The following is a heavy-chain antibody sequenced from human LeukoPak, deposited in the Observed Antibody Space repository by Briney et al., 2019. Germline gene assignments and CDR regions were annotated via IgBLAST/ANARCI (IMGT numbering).Heavy chain of an antibody. D-gene: IGHD3-22*01. V-gene: IGHV3-48*03. Sequence: GGSLRLSCAASAFTFSSYEMNWVRQAPGKGLEWVSYISSSGSTIYYADSVKGRFTISRDNAKNSLYLQMNSLRAEDTAVYYCARAQRMIVPNFDYWGQGTLVTVSS. CDR2: ISSSGSTI. CDR3: ARAQRMIVPNFDY. J-gene: IGHJ4*02. CDR1: AFTFSSYE.